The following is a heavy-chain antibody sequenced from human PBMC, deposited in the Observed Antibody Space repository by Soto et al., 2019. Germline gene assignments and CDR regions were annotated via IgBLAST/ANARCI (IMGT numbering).Heavy chain of an antibody. CDR1: GYTFTGYY. V-gene: IGHV1-2*02. CDR2: INPNSGGT. J-gene: IGHJ4*02. Sequence: GASVKVSCKASGYTFTGYYMHWVRQAPGQGLEWMGWINPNSGGTNYAQKFQGRVTMTRDTSISTAYMELSRLRSDDTAVYYCARGDGSTWLLFDYWGQGTLVTSPQ. CDR3: ARGDGSTWLLFDY. D-gene: IGHD3-9*01.